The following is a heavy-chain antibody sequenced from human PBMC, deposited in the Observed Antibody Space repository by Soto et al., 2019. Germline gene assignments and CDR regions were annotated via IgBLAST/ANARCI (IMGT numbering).Heavy chain of an antibody. V-gene: IGHV6-1*01. J-gene: IGHJ5*01. CDR1: VDSVSTNSAT. Sequence: SQTLSLTCAISVDSVSTNSATWYWIRQSPSRGLEWLGRTYYRSNWYTDYAVSVKGRITISPDTSNNQLSLQLNSVTPDDTAVYYCARLIGNSWLDSWGQGTLVTVSS. CDR3: ARLIGNSWLDS. D-gene: IGHD2-8*01. CDR2: TYYRSNWYT.